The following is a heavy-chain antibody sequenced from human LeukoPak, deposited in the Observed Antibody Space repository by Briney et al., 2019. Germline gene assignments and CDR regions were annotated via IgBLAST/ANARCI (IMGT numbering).Heavy chain of an antibody. Sequence: SVKVSCKASGGTFSSYAISWVRQAPGQGLEWMGRIIPIFGTANYAQKFQGRVTITTDESTSTAYMELSSLRSGDTAVYYSAVILPYYYDSSGPFDYWGQGTLVTVSS. CDR1: GGTFSSYA. CDR2: IIPIFGTA. V-gene: IGHV1-69*05. J-gene: IGHJ4*02. D-gene: IGHD3-22*01. CDR3: AVILPYYYDSSGPFDY.